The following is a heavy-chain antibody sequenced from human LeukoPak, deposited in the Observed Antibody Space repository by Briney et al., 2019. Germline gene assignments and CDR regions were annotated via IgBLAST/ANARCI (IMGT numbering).Heavy chain of an antibody. Sequence: ASVKVSCKASGGTFSSYAISWVRQAPGQGLEWMGWISAYNGNTNYAQKLQGRVTMTTDTSTSTAYMELSSLRSEDTAVYYCARVRGYSYGYDYYYYYMDVWGKGTTVTVSS. CDR3: ARVRGYSYGYDYYYYYMDV. CDR2: ISAYNGNT. J-gene: IGHJ6*03. D-gene: IGHD5-18*01. V-gene: IGHV1-18*01. CDR1: GGTFSSYA.